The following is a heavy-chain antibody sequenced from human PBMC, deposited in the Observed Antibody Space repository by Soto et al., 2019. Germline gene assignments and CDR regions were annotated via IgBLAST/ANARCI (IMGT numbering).Heavy chain of an antibody. CDR2: IYNNGRT. J-gene: IGHJ4*02. D-gene: IGHD2-2*01. CDR1: GGSISSSS. Sequence: SETLSLTCTVSGGSISSSSWSWIRQPPGRGLEWIGYIYNNGRTDYNPSLKSRVTITVDTSKNHFSLKLSSVTPADTAVYYCARARFCTSTSCYHYFDFWGQGTLVTVSS. CDR3: ARARFCTSTSCYHYFDF. V-gene: IGHV4-59*01.